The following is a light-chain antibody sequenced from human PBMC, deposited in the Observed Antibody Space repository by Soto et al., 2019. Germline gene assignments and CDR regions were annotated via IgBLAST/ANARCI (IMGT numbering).Light chain of an antibody. CDR2: QAS. CDR1: QNISSW. Sequence: DFQMTQSPSTLSASVGDRVTITCRASQNISSWLAWYQQKPEKAPNLLLYQASSLDSGVPSRFRTSGSWTEFTISLRSLQANDFATDFFQQYTSYSLEGVFGLGTKVDIK. V-gene: IGKV1-5*03. CDR3: QQYTSYSLEGV. J-gene: IGKJ3*01.